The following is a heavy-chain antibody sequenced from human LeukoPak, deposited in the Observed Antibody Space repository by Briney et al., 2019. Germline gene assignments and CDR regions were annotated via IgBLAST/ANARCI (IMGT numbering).Heavy chain of an antibody. D-gene: IGHD5-18*01. CDR3: ARATSANEYSYGFHFDY. Sequence: ASVKVSCKASGTTFRSYAINWVRQAPGQGLEWMGAIIPSFGTVKYAQKFQGRVTMTADESTSTAYMDLNYLRWDDTAVYFCARATSANEYSYGFHFDYWGQGTLVTVSS. J-gene: IGHJ4*02. V-gene: IGHV1-69*13. CDR2: IIPSFGTV. CDR1: GTTFRSYA.